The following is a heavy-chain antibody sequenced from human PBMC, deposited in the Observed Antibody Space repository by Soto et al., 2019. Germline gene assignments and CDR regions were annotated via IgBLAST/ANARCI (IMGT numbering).Heavy chain of an antibody. D-gene: IGHD3-3*01. V-gene: IGHV1-18*01. CDR1: GYTFTSYG. Sequence: ASVKVSCKASGYTFTSYGISWVRQAPGQGLEWMGWISAYNGNTNYAQKLQGGVTMTTDTSTSTAYMELRSLRSEDTAVYYCARGGECLFLFLGKSASLDYYYYGMDVWGQGTTVTVSS. J-gene: IGHJ6*02. CDR2: ISAYNGNT. CDR3: ARGGECLFLFLGKSASLDYYYYGMDV.